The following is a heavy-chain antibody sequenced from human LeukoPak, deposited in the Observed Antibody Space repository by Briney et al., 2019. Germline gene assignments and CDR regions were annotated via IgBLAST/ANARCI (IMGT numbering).Heavy chain of an antibody. Sequence: SVKVSCKASGGTFSSYAISWVRQAPGQGLEWMGRIIPIFGTANYAQKFQGRVTITTDESTSTAYMELSSLRSEDTAVYYCATAKVFCSGGSCRNYYFDYWGQGTLVTVSS. J-gene: IGHJ4*02. CDR2: IIPIFGTA. V-gene: IGHV1-69*05. D-gene: IGHD2-15*01. CDR1: GGTFSSYA. CDR3: ATAKVFCSGGSCRNYYFDY.